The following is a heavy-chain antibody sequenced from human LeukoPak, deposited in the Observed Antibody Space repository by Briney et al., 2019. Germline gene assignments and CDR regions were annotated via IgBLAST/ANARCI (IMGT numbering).Heavy chain of an antibody. V-gene: IGHV4-34*01. J-gene: IGHJ5*02. CDR3: ARGSGYIGWFDP. CDR1: GGSFSGYY. Sequence: SETLSLTCAVYGGSFSGYYWSWIRQPPGKGLEWIGEINHSGGTNYNPSLKSRVTISVDTSKNQFSLKLSSVTAADTAVYYCARGSGYIGWFDPWGQGTLVTVSS. CDR2: INHSGGT. D-gene: IGHD5-12*01.